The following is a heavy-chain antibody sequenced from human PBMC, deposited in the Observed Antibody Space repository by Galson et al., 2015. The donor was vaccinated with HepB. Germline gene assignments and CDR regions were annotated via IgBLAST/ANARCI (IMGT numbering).Heavy chain of an antibody. D-gene: IGHD6-25*01. CDR1: GFTFNLYA. Sequence: SLRLSCAASGFTFNLYAMSWVRQAPGKGLEWVSAFSGSGGNTYYADSVKGRFTISRDNAKNTLYLQMNSLRAEDTAVYYCAKAERLRGGAFDIWGQGTMVTVSS. J-gene: IGHJ3*02. CDR3: AKAERLRGGAFDI. V-gene: IGHV3-23*01. CDR2: FSGSGGNT.